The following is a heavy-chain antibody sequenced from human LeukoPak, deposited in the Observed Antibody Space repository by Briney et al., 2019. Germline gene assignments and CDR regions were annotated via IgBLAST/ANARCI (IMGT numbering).Heavy chain of an antibody. CDR3: ARRSGSDAFDI. CDR2: INPDSGGT. Sequence: AASVKVSCKASGYTFTDYYMHWVRQAPGQGLEWMGGINPDSGGTNYAQKFQGRVTMTRDTSISTAYMELSSPRSDDTSVYYCARRSGSDAFDIWGQGTTVTVSS. V-gene: IGHV1-2*02. CDR1: GYTFTDYY. J-gene: IGHJ3*02. D-gene: IGHD3-3*01.